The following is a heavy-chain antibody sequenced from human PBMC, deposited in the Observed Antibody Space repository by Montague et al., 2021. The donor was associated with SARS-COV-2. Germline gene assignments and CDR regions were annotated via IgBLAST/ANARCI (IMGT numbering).Heavy chain of an antibody. CDR2: IYPGDSDT. Sequence: QSGAEVKKPGESLTISCNASGYIFTKYWIGWVRQMPGKGLEWMGIIYPGDSDTRYSPSFQGQVTMSVDKSISTAYLQWGRLKVSDTAIYFCARVRPHGGSLTLGGFDPWGQGTLVSVAS. J-gene: IGHJ5*02. CDR1: GYIFTKYW. D-gene: IGHD3-16*01. V-gene: IGHV5-51*03. CDR3: ARVRPHGGSLTLGGFDP.